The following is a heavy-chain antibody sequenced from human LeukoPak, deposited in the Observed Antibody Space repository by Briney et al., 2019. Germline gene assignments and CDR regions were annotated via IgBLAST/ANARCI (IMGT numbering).Heavy chain of an antibody. J-gene: IGHJ5*02. CDR1: GYTFTSYY. V-gene: IGHV1-46*01. CDR2: INPSGGST. Sequence: ASVKVSCKASGYTFTSYYMHWVRQAPGQGLEWMGIINPSGGSTSYAQKFQGRITMTRDMSTSTVYMELSSLRSEDTAVYYCARDGGYCTNGVCYGVDPWGRGTLVTVSS. D-gene: IGHD2-8*01. CDR3: ARDGGYCTNGVCYGVDP.